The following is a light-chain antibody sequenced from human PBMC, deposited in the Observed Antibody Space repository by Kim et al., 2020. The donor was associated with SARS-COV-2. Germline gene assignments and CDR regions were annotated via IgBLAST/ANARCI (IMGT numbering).Light chain of an antibody. CDR3: QQRTNWPPIFT. V-gene: IGKV3-11*01. Sequence: PGERATLSCRASQSISSFLAWYQQKHGQAPRLLIYDVSNRATGIPARFSGSGSGTDFTLTISSLEPEDFAVYYCQQRTNWPPIFTFGPGTKVDIK. CDR1: QSISSF. J-gene: IGKJ3*01. CDR2: DVS.